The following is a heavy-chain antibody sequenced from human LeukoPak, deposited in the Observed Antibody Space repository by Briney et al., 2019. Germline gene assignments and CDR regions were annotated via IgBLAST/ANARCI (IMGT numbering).Heavy chain of an antibody. V-gene: IGHV4-59*08. CDR1: GGSISSYY. Sequence: SETLSLTCTVSGGSISSYYWSWIRQPPGKGLEWIGYIYYSGSTNYNPSLKSRVTISVDTSKNQFSLKLSSVTAADTAVYYCARHGGYSSDWYYYWGQGTLVTVSS. CDR3: ARHGGYSSDWYYY. CDR2: IYYSGST. D-gene: IGHD6-19*01. J-gene: IGHJ4*02.